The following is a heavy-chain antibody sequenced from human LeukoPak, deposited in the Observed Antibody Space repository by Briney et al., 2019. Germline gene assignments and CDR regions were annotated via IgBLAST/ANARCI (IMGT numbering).Heavy chain of an antibody. V-gene: IGHV1-24*01. CDR3: ATVGYDSSGYYWDY. CDR1: GYTLTELS. Sequence: ASVKVSCKVSGYTLTELSMHWVRQAPGKGLEWMGGFDPGDGETIYAQKFQGRVTMTEDTSTDTAYMELSSLRSEDTAVYYCATVGYDSSGYYWDYWGQGTLVTVSS. CDR2: FDPGDGET. D-gene: IGHD3-22*01. J-gene: IGHJ4*02.